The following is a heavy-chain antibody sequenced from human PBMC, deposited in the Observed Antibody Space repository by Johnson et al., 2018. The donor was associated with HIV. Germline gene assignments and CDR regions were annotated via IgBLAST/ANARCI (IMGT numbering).Heavy chain of an antibody. CDR2: ISYDGSNK. D-gene: IGHD1-1*01. CDR1: GFTFSDYA. V-gene: IGHV3-30*04. J-gene: IGHJ3*02. Sequence: QVQLVESGGGLLPPGGSLKLSCAASGFTFSDYAMAWDRQAPGKGLEWVAIISYDGSNKYYADSVKGRFTISRDNATNSLYLQMNSLRGEDTAVYYCARETRRYNWNVDGSSFDIWGQGTMVTVSS. CDR3: ARETRRYNWNVDGSSFDI.